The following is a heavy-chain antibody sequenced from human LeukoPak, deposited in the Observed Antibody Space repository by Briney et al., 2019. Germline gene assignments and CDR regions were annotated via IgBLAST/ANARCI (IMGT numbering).Heavy chain of an antibody. CDR1: GGSISSYY. V-gene: IGHV4-59*01. Sequence: PSETLSLTCIVSGGSISSYYWSWIRQPPGKGLEWIGYIYYSGSTNYNPSLKSRVTISVDTSKNQFSLKLSSVTAADTAVYYCARSSRPFDYWGQGTLVTVSS. J-gene: IGHJ4*02. CDR2: IYYSGST. CDR3: ARSSRPFDY. D-gene: IGHD2-2*01.